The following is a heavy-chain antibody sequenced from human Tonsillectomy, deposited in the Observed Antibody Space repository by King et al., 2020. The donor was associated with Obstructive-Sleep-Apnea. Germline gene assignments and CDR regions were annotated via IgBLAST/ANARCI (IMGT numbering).Heavy chain of an antibody. J-gene: IGHJ4*02. CDR1: GFTFSHYD. D-gene: IGHD3-22*01. CDR2: TGTSGDT. Sequence: VQLVESGGGLVQPGGSLRLSCAASGFTFSHYDMHWVRQATGKGLEWVSGTGTSGDTYYPASVKSRFTISRENAKNSVYLQMNSLRDGDTAVYYCARGRGDDSTGPTGDSWGQGTLVTVSS. V-gene: IGHV3-13*01. CDR3: ARGRGDDSTGPTGDS.